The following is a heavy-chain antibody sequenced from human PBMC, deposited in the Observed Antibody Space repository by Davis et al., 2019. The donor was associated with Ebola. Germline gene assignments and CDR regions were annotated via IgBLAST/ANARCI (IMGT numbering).Heavy chain of an antibody. CDR3: ARDGDGDFIYYYYYGMDV. D-gene: IGHD4-17*01. V-gene: IGHV4-39*02. CDR2: IYYSGST. J-gene: IGHJ6*02. Sequence: SETLSLTCTVSGGSISSSSYYWGWIRQPPGKGLEWIGSIYYSGSTYYNPSLKSRVTISVDTSKNQFSLKLSSVTAADTAVYYCARDGDGDFIYYYYYGMDVWGQGTTVTVSS. CDR1: GGSISSSSYY.